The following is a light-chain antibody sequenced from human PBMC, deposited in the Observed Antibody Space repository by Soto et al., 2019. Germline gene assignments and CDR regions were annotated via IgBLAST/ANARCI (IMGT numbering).Light chain of an antibody. CDR2: AAT. Sequence: DVQMTQSPPSLSASVGDRVTITCGASQDISNYLNWYQQKAGTAPRLLIYAATRLQSGVPSRFSGSESGTDFTLTITNLQPEDFATYYCQQTYSAPWTFGQGTKVEIK. CDR1: QDISNY. CDR3: QQTYSAPWT. V-gene: IGKV1-39*01. J-gene: IGKJ1*01.